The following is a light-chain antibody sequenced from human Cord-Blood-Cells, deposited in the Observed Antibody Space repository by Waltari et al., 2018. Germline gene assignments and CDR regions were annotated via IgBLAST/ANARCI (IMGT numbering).Light chain of an antibody. CDR3: SSYTRSSTRV. V-gene: IGLV2-14*01. CDR1: SSDVGGYNY. Sequence: QSALTQPASVSGSPGQSITISCTGTSSDVGGYNYVSWYQQHPGKAPKLMIYDVSKRPSGVSNRYSGSKAGNTASLTISGLQAEEEADYYCSSYTRSSTRVLGTGTKVTVL. J-gene: IGLJ1*01. CDR2: DVS.